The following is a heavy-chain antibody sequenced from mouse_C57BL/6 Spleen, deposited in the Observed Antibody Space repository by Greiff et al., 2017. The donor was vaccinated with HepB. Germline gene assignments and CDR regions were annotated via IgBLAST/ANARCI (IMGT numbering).Heavy chain of an antibody. CDR1: GFTFSSYA. D-gene: IGHD1-1*02. CDR3: ARDLGGDWYFDV. J-gene: IGHJ1*03. CDR2: ISDGGSYT. V-gene: IGHV5-4*03. Sequence: EVKLMESGGGLVKPGGSLKLSCAASGFTFSSYAMSWVRQTPEKRLEWVATISDGGSYTYYPDNVKGRFTISRDNAKNNLYLQMSHLKSEDTAMYYCARDLGGDWYFDVWGTGTTVTVSS.